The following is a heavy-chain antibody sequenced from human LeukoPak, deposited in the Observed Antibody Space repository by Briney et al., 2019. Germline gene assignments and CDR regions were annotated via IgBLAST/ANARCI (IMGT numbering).Heavy chain of an antibody. CDR2: IYSSGST. D-gene: IGHD3-22*01. J-gene: IGHJ4*02. CDR1: GFTVSSNY. Sequence: GGSLRLSCAASGFTVSSNYMSWVRQAPGKGLEWVSVIYSSGSTDYADSVKGRFTISRDNSKNTLYLQMNSLRAEDTAVYYCARDRSSGYGIDYWGQGTLVTVSS. V-gene: IGHV3-53*01. CDR3: ARDRSSGYGIDY.